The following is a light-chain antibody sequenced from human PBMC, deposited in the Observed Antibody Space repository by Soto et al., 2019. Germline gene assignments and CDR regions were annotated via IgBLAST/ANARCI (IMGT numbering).Light chain of an antibody. CDR1: QSVSISY. J-gene: IGKJ4*01. Sequence: EVVLTQSPGTLSLSPGERATLSCRASQSVSISYLAWYQQRPGQAPRLLIFDASNRATGIPARFSGSGSGTDFTLTIGSLEPEDFAVYYCQQRSNWLTFGGGTKVDIK. CDR3: QQRSNWLT. CDR2: DAS. V-gene: IGKV3-11*01.